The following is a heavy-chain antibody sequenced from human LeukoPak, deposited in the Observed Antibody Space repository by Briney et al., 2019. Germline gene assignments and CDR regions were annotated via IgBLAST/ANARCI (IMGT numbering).Heavy chain of an antibody. V-gene: IGHV4-59*08. CDR3: ARHGQTYSNSFDY. J-gene: IGHJ4*02. CDR2: IYYSGST. D-gene: IGHD6-13*01. Sequence: SSETLSLTCTVSGGSISNYFWSWIRQPPGKGLEWIGHIYYSGSTNYNPSLKSRVTISIDKSKNQSSLRLSSVTAADTAVYYCARHGQTYSNSFDYWGQGSLVTVSS. CDR1: GGSISNYF.